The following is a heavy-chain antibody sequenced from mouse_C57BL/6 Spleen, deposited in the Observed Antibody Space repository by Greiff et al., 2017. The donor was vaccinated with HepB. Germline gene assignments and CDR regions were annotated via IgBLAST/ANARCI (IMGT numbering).Heavy chain of an antibody. CDR1: GYTFTSYW. CDR2: IYPSDSET. V-gene: IGHV1-61*01. J-gene: IGHJ3*01. Sequence: QVQLQQSGAELVRPGSSVKLSCKASGYTFTSYWMDWVKQRPGQGLEWIGNIYPSDSETHYNQKFKDKATLTVDKSSSTAYMQLSSLTSEDSAVYYCARWDYGSSPAWFAYWGQGTLVTVSA. CDR3: ARWDYGSSPAWFAY. D-gene: IGHD1-1*01.